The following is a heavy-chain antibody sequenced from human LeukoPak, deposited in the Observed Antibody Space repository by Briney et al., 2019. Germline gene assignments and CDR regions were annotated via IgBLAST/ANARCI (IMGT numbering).Heavy chain of an antibody. CDR2: ISYHGISR. Sequence: GGSLRLSCAASGFTFKNHAVFWVRQAPGKGPEWVALISYHGISRYYADSVKGRFTISRDNSKNSLYLQMNSLRAEDTSVYYCAKDAITALDHWGQGTLVTVSS. CDR3: AKDAITALDH. CDR1: GFTFKNHA. D-gene: IGHD5-18*01. J-gene: IGHJ4*02. V-gene: IGHV3-30-3*01.